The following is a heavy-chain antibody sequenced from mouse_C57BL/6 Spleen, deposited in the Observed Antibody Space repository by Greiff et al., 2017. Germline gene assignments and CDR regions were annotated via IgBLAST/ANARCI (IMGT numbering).Heavy chain of an antibody. J-gene: IGHJ4*01. V-gene: IGHV1-80*01. CDR2: IYPGDGDT. CDR3: ARDDGYYYAMDY. Sequence: VQLQQSGAELVKPGASVKISCKASGYAFSSYWMNWVKQRPGKGLEWIGQIYPGDGDTNYNGKFKGKATLTADKSSSTAYMQRSSLTSEDSAVYFCARDDGYYYAMDYWGQGTSVTVSS. CDR1: GYAFSSYW. D-gene: IGHD2-3*01.